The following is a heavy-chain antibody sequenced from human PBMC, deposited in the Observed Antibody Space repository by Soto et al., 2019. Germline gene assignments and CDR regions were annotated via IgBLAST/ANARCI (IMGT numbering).Heavy chain of an antibody. V-gene: IGHV1-58*01. CDR2: IVVGSGNT. Sequence: ISAVHWARQKQKQRREWIGWIVVGSGNTNYAQKFQERVTITRDMSTSTAYMELSSLRSEDTAVYYCAKDRIAVGPAVDYYYYYGMDVWGQGTTVTVSS. CDR3: AKDRIAVGPAVDYYYYYGMDV. J-gene: IGHJ6*02. CDR1: ISA. D-gene: IGHD6-19*01.